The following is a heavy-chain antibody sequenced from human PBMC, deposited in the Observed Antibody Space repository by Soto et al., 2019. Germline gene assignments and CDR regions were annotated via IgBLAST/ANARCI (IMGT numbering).Heavy chain of an antibody. CDR3: ARSRPPLSVYYDILTGSLPPGPDY. J-gene: IGHJ4*02. CDR1: GYTFTSYA. CDR2: INADNGNT. Sequence: ASVKVSCKASGYTFTSYAMHWVRQAPGQRLEWMGWINADNGNTKYSQKFQGRVTITRDTSASTAYMELSSLRSEDTAVYYCARSRPPLSVYYDILTGSLPPGPDYWGQGTLVTVSS. V-gene: IGHV1-3*01. D-gene: IGHD3-9*01.